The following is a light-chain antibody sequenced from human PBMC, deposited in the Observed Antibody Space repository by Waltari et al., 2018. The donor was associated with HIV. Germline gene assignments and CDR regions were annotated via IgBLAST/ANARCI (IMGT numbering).Light chain of an antibody. V-gene: IGLV1-51*01. CDR3: GTWDSSLSVVI. CDR1: SFNIGNKH. Sequence: QSVLTQPPSVSAAPGQKVSISCSGSSFNIGNKHVSWYQQLPGTAPKLLIYDAHERPSGMPDRCSGSKAGTSATLGITGLQTGDEAEYYCGTWDSSLSVVIFGGVTKLSVL. CDR2: DAH. J-gene: IGLJ2*01.